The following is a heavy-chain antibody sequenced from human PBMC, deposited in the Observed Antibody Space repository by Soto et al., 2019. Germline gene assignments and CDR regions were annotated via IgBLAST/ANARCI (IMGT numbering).Heavy chain of an antibody. CDR2: ISATGGGT. CDR3: AKDRRAGGNSAFYFDF. Sequence: GGSLRLSCAASGFKFSNYAMSWVRQAPGKGLEWVSLISATGGGTYYADSVKGRFTISRDNSHNTLYLQVHSLTAEDTAVYYCAKDRRAGGNSAFYFDFWGQGAQVTV. V-gene: IGHV3-23*01. D-gene: IGHD3-16*01. CDR1: GFKFSNYA. J-gene: IGHJ4*02.